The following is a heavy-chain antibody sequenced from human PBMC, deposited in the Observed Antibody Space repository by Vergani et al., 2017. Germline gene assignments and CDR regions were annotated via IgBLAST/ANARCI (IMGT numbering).Heavy chain of an antibody. V-gene: IGHV1-2*02. J-gene: IGHJ4*02. CDR1: GYTFTGYY. D-gene: IGHD3-10*01. CDR2: INPNSGGT. CDR3: ARGPPGHYGSGSYYSDY. Sequence: QVQLVQSGAEVKKPGASVKVSCKASGYTFTGYYMHWVRQAPGQGLEWMGWINPNSGGTNYSQKFQGRVTMTRDTSISTAYMGLSRLRSDDTAVYYCARGPPGHYGSGSYYSDYWGQGTLVTVSS.